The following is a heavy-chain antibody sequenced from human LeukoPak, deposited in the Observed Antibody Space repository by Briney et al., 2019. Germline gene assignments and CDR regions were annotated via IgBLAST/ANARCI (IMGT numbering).Heavy chain of an antibody. D-gene: IGHD6-13*01. CDR3: AKDHIADFDY. Sequence: PGGSLRLSCAASGFTFSSYAMHWVRQAPGKGLEWVAFIRYDGSNKYYADAVKGRFTIPRDNSKNTLYLQMNSLRAEDTAVYYCAKDHIADFDYWGQGTLVTVSS. J-gene: IGHJ4*02. CDR1: GFTFSSYA. CDR2: IRYDGSNK. V-gene: IGHV3-30*02.